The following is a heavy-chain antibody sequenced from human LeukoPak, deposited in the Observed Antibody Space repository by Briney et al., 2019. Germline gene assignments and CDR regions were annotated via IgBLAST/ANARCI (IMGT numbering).Heavy chain of an antibody. CDR2: IYYGGST. V-gene: IGHV4-39*07. CDR1: GDSISSSGYY. D-gene: IGHD3-22*01. Sequence: SETLSLTCTASGDSISSSGYYWGWIRQPPGKGLEWIGSIYYGGSTYYNPSLKSRVTISVDTSKNQFSLKVNSVTAADTAVYYCARDATYYYDTSGYGGVDYWGQGTLVTVSS. CDR3: ARDATYYYDTSGYGGVDY. J-gene: IGHJ4*02.